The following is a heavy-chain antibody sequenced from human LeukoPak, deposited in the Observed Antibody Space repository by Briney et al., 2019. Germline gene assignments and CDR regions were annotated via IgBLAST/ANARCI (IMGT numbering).Heavy chain of an antibody. J-gene: IGHJ4*02. CDR3: ARDRSFDY. CDR2: ISAYNGNT. CDR1: GYTFTSYG. Sequence: ASVKVSCKASGYTFTSYGSSWVRRAPGQALEWMGGISAYNGNTNYAQKLQGRVTMNTDPSTSKAYMERRRLRSDDTAVYYCARDRSFDYWGQGTLVTVSS. V-gene: IGHV1-18*01.